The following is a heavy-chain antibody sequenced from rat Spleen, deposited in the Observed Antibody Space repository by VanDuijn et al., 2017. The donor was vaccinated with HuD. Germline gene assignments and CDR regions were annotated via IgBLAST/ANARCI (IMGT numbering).Heavy chain of an antibody. V-gene: IGHV5-22*01. D-gene: IGHD1-3*01. CDR2: ISYEGSGT. CDR1: GFTFNDYY. Sequence: EVQLVESGGGLVQPGRSLKLSCAASGFTFNDYYMAWVRQTPKKGLEWVASISYEGSGTYYGDSVKGRFTISRDNAKSTLFLQMNSLRSEDTATYYCARLVASFDYWGQGVMVTVSS. CDR3: ARLVASFDY. J-gene: IGHJ2*01.